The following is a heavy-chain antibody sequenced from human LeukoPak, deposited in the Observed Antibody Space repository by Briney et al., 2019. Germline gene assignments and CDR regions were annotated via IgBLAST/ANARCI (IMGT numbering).Heavy chain of an antibody. V-gene: IGHV3-48*03. D-gene: IGHD3-10*01. Sequence: PGGSLRLSCAASGFTFSSYEMNWVRQAPGKGLEWVSYISSSGSTIYYADSVKGRFTISRDNAKNSLYLQMNSLRAEDTAVYYCARNRFGESNFDYWGQGTLVTVSS. J-gene: IGHJ4*02. CDR1: GFTFSSYE. CDR3: ARNRFGESNFDY. CDR2: ISSSGSTI.